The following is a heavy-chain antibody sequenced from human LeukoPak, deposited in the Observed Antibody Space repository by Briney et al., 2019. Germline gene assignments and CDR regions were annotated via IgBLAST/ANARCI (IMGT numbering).Heavy chain of an antibody. CDR2: MHPNSANT. CDR3: AIRFSRGSGSAIDY. J-gene: IGHJ4*02. CDR1: GYTFTSYD. D-gene: IGHD3-10*01. Sequence: ASVKVSCKASGYTFTSYDINWLRQATGQGREWMGWMHPNSANTGYAQNFQGRVIMTRNTPISTAYMELSSLRSEDTAVYYCAIRFSRGSGSAIDYWGQGTLVTVSS. V-gene: IGHV1-8*01.